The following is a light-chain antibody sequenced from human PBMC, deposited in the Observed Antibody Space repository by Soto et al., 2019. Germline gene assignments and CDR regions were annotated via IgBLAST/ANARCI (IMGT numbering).Light chain of an antibody. CDR3: QQYNSFSFT. CDR1: QSISSW. J-gene: IGKJ5*01. V-gene: IGKV1-5*01. CDR2: DAS. Sequence: DIQMTQSPSTLSASVGDRVTITCRASQSISSWLAWYQQKPGKAPKLLIHDASSLERGVPSRFSGSESGTEFTLTMSSLQPDDFATYYCQQYNSFSFTFGQGTRLEIK.